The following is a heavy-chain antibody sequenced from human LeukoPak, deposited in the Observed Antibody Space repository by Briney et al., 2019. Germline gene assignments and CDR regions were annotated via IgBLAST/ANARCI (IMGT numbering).Heavy chain of an antibody. Sequence: PGGSLRLSCAASGFTFRSYAMSWVRQAPGKGLEWVSDISGSGGTTYYADSVKGRFTISRDNSKNTLFLQMNSLRAEDTAVYYCAKGLYRGIYDRFDSWGAGDLVTVSS. CDR1: GFTFRSYA. CDR3: AKGLYRGIYDRFDS. D-gene: IGHD1-26*01. J-gene: IGHJ4*02. CDR2: ISGSGGTT. V-gene: IGHV3-23*01.